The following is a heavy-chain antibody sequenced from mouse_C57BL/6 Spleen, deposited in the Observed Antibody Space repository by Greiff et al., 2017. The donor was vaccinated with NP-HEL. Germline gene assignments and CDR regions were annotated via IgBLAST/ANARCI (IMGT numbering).Heavy chain of an antibody. CDR1: GFTFSDYY. CDR2: ISNGGGST. V-gene: IGHV5-12*01. D-gene: IGHD2-4*01. Sequence: EVQGVESGGGLVQPGGSLKLSCAASGFTFSDYYMYWVRQTPEKRLEWVAYISNGGGSTYYPDNVKGRFTISRDNAKNTLYLQMSRLKSEDTAMYYCARRVYDYDGGFAYWGQGTLVTVSA. CDR3: ARRVYDYDGGFAY. J-gene: IGHJ3*01.